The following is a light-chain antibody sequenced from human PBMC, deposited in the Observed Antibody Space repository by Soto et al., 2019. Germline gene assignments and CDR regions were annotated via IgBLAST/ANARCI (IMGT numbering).Light chain of an antibody. CDR2: GNN. J-gene: IGLJ2*01. CDR1: SSNIGAGYL. Sequence: QSVLTQPPSVSGAPGQRVTISCAGSSSNIGAGYLVHWYQQLPGTAPRLLIYGNNDRPSGVPDRFSGSKSVTSASLAITGLQAEDEADYYCQSYDSSLSGVVFGGGTQLTVL. V-gene: IGLV1-40*01. CDR3: QSYDSSLSGVV.